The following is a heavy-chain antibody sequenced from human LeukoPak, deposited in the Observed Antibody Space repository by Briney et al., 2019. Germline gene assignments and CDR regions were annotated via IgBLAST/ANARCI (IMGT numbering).Heavy chain of an antibody. Sequence: TGGSLRLSCAASGFTFSPHTMNWVRQAPGKGLEWVSSISSTSTSIYHADSVKGRFTISRDNTKNSLYLQMNSLRAEDTAVYYCARGFRAFDFWAQGTVVTVSS. CDR2: ISSTSTSI. V-gene: IGHV3-21*01. CDR3: ARGFRAFDF. J-gene: IGHJ3*01. CDR1: GFTFSPHT.